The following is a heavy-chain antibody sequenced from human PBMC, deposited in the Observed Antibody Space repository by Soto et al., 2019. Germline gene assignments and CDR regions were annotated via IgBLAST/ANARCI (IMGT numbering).Heavy chain of an antibody. CDR3: AKHPGDDSSGYYQGWFDP. V-gene: IGHV3-23*01. CDR2: ISGSGGST. CDR1: GFTFSSYA. D-gene: IGHD3-22*01. Sequence: XESLSLTCAASGFTFSSYAMSWVRQAPGKGLEWVSAISGSGGSTYYADSVKGRFTISRDNSKNTLYLQMNSLRAEDTAVYYCAKHPGDDSSGYYQGWFDPWGQGTLVTVSS. J-gene: IGHJ5*02.